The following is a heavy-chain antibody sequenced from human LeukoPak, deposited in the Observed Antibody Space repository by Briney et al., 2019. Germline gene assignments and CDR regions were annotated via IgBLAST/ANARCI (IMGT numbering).Heavy chain of an antibody. J-gene: IGHJ5*02. D-gene: IGHD3-10*01. CDR2: IYTSGST. Sequence: SETLSLTCTVSGGSISSYYWSWIRQPAGKGLEWIGRIYTSGSTNYNPSLKSRVTMSVDTSKNQFSLKLSSVTAVDTAVYYCARARTKGSGSANWFDPWGQGTLVTVSS. CDR1: GGSISSYY. CDR3: ARARTKGSGSANWFDP. V-gene: IGHV4-4*07.